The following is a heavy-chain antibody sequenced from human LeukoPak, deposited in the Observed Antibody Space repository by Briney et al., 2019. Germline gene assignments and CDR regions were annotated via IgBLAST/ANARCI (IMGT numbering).Heavy chain of an antibody. CDR3: AREEDYDSSGYSVNYFDY. CDR2: ISYDGSNK. Sequence: GGSLRLSCAASGFTFSSYAMHWVRQAPGKGLEWVAVISYDGSNKYYADSVKGRFTISRDNSKNTLHLQMNSLRAEDTAVYYCAREEDYDSSGYSVNYFDYWGQGTLVTVSS. D-gene: IGHD3-22*01. J-gene: IGHJ4*02. CDR1: GFTFSSYA. V-gene: IGHV3-30-3*01.